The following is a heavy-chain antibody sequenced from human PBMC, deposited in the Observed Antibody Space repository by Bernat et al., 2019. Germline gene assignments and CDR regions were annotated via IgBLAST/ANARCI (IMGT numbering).Heavy chain of an antibody. CDR2: ISSRSSTI. J-gene: IGHJ4*02. Sequence: EVQLVESGGGLVQPGGSLRLSCAASGFSFSTYSMTWVRQAPGKGLEWVSYISSRSSTIYYADSVKGRFTISRDNAKNSLYLQMSSLRDEDTAVYYCAREGVGSSGYDALDVLNYWGQGTLVTVSS. CDR1: GFSFSTYS. V-gene: IGHV3-48*02. D-gene: IGHD5-12*01. CDR3: AREGVGSSGYDALDVLNY.